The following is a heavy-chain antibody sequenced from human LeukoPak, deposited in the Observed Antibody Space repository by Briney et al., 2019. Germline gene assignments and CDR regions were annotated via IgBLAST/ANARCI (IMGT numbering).Heavy chain of an antibody. Sequence: KHSQALSLTCVISGDSVSSNNAVWNWIRQSPSRGLEWLGKTYYRSKWLNDSAVSVKSRITINPDTSKNQISLQLNSVTPEDTAVYYCARSLWGGALDIWGQGTTVAVSS. D-gene: IGHD3-16*01. CDR3: ARSLWGGALDI. V-gene: IGHV6-1*01. J-gene: IGHJ3*02. CDR2: TYYRSKWLN. CDR1: GDSVSSNNAV.